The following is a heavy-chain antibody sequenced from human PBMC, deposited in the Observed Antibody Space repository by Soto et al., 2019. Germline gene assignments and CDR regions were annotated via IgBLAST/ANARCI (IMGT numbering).Heavy chain of an antibody. CDR2: IYHSGST. V-gene: IGHV4-30-2*01. CDR1: GGSISSGGYS. D-gene: IGHD1-26*01. Sequence: SETLSLTCAVSGGSISSGGYSWSWIRQPPGKGLEWIGYIYHSGSTYYNPSLKSRVTISVDRSKNQFSLKLSSVTAADTAVYYCARNKVSGSYYSNWFDPWGQGTXVTVSS. CDR3: ARNKVSGSYYSNWFDP. J-gene: IGHJ5*02.